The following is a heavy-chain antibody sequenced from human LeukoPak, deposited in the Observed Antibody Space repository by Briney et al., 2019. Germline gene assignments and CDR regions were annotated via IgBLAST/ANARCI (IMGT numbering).Heavy chain of an antibody. Sequence: PSETLSLTCTVSGGSISSYYWSWIRQPPGKGLEWIGCIYSSGNTNYNPSLKSRVAISVDTSKNQFSLKLSSVTAADTAVYYCARLQGLGDSSGWHVFYDYWGQGTLVTVSS. CDR2: IYSSGNT. CDR3: ARLQGLGDSSGWHVFYDY. V-gene: IGHV4-59*08. D-gene: IGHD6-19*01. CDR1: GGSISSYY. J-gene: IGHJ4*02.